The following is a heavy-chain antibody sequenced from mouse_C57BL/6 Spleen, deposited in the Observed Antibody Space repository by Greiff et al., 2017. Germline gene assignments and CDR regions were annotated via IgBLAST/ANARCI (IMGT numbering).Heavy chain of an antibody. CDR1: GYSITSGYY. D-gene: IGHD2-1*01. V-gene: IGHV3-6*01. J-gene: IGHJ4*01. CDR2: ISYDGSN. Sequence: EVKLMESGPGLVKPSQSLSLTCSVTGYSITSGYYWNWIRQFPGNKLEWMGYISYDGSNNYNPSLKNRISITRDTSKNQFFLKLNSVTTEDTATYYCARGGYGNAMDYWGQGTSVTVSS. CDR3: ARGGYGNAMDY.